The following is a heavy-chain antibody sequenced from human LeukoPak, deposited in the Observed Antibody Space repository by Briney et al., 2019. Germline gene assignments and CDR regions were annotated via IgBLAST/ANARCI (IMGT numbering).Heavy chain of an antibody. CDR2: ISYDGSNK. V-gene: IGHV3-30*04. D-gene: IGHD2-15*01. CDR1: GFTFSSYA. Sequence: GGSLRLSCAASGFTFSSYAMHWVRQAPGKGLEWVAVISYDGSNKKYADSVKGRFTISRDNSKNTLYLQMNSLRAEDTAVYYCAKGGRSASGGSCSDYWGQGTLVTVSS. CDR3: AKGGRSASGGSCSDY. J-gene: IGHJ4*02.